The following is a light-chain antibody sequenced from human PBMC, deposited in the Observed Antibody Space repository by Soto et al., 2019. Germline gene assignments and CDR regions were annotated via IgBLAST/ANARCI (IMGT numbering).Light chain of an antibody. J-gene: IGLJ2*01. CDR1: SSDVGGYNY. Sequence: QSALTQPAAVSGSPGQSITISCTGTSSDVGGYNYVSWYQQHPGKAPKLMMYEVSNRPSGVSNRFSGSKSGNTASLTISGLQAEDEADYYCSSYTSTNTLEVFGGGTKVTVL. CDR2: EVS. V-gene: IGLV2-14*01. CDR3: SSYTSTNTLEV.